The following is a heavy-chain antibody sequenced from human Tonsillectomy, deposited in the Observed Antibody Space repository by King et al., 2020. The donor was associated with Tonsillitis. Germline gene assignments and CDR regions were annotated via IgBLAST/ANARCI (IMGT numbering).Heavy chain of an antibody. J-gene: IGHJ4*02. V-gene: IGHV1-2*02. D-gene: IGHD2-21*02. CDR3: ARNCGGDCYVDFDF. Sequence: GQLVQSGAEVKKPGTSVKVSCKTSGYTFTDYYIHWVRQAPGQGPEWMAWIKPNSGTTDYAQSFQGRLTLTRDTSITTPYMELSRLTSDDTAVYYCARNCGGDCYVDFDFWGQGTLITVSS. CDR2: IKPNSGTT. CDR1: GYTFTDYY.